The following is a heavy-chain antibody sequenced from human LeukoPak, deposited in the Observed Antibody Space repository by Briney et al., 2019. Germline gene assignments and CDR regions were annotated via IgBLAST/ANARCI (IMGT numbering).Heavy chain of an antibody. Sequence: SETLSLTRTVSGGSISYYYWSWIRQSPGKGLEWIGYIYYSGTTNYNPSLKSRVTISVDTSKNQFSLQLRSVTAADTAVYYCAREDPQTTVPEGMDVWGQGTTVIVSS. CDR3: AREDPQTTVPEGMDV. CDR1: GGSISYYY. V-gene: IGHV4-59*01. J-gene: IGHJ6*02. CDR2: IYYSGTT. D-gene: IGHD4-17*01.